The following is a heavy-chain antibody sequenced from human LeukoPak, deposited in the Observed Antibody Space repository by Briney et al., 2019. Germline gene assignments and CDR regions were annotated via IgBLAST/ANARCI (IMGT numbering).Heavy chain of an antibody. CDR3: ARGTRTFDP. CDR1: GGSFSGYY. D-gene: IGHD1-14*01. J-gene: IGHJ5*02. Sequence: SETLSLTCAVYGGSFSGYYWSWIRQPPGKGLEWIGEINHSGSTNYNPSLKSRVTISVDTSKNQFSLKLSSVTAADTAVYYCARGTRTFDPWGQGTLVTVSS. V-gene: IGHV4-34*01. CDR2: INHSGST.